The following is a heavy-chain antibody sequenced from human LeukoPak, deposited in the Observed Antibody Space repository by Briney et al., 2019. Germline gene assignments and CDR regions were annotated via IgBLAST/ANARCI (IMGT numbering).Heavy chain of an antibody. J-gene: IGHJ5*02. CDR2: INHSGST. CDR3: ARNVAPAAMPWFDP. Sequence: SETLSLTCAVYGGSFSGYYWSWIRQPPGKGLEWIGEINHSGSTNYNPSLKSRVAISVDTSKNQFSLKLTSVTAADTAVYYCARNVAPAAMPWFDPWGQGTLVTVSS. CDR1: GGSFSGYY. D-gene: IGHD2-2*01. V-gene: IGHV4-34*01.